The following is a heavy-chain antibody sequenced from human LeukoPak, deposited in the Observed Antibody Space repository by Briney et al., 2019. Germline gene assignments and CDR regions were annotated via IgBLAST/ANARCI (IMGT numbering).Heavy chain of an antibody. Sequence: SETLSLTCTVTGGSISSYYWSWIRQPPGKGLEWIGYIYYTGSTNYDPSLKSRVTISVDTSKNQFSLKLSSVTAADTAVYYCARQQLSQLYYFDNWGQGTLVTVSS. J-gene: IGHJ4*02. V-gene: IGHV4-59*01. CDR2: IYYTGST. CDR1: GGSISSYY. CDR3: ARQQLSQLYYFDN. D-gene: IGHD6-13*01.